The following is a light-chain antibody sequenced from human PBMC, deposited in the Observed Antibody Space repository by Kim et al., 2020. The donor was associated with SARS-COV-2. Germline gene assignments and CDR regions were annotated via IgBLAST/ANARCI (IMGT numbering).Light chain of an antibody. CDR3: SSYAGSNRV. V-gene: IGLV2-8*01. CDR1: SSDVGGYSY. J-gene: IGLJ1*01. Sequence: PGQSVTISCTGTSSDVGGYSYVSWYQQHPGKAPKLMIYEVSKRPSGVPDRFSGSKSGNTASLTVSGLQAEDEADYYCSSYAGSNRVFGTGTKVTVL. CDR2: EVS.